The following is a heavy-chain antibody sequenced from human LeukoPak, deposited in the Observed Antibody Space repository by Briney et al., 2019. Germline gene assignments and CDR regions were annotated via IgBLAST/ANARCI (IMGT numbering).Heavy chain of an antibody. J-gene: IGHJ4*02. Sequence: PSETLSLTCAVYGGSFSGYYWSWIRQPPGKGLEWIGEINHSGSTNYNPSLKSRVTISVDTSKNQFSLKLSSVTAADTAVYYCARGGRPGMRCYFDYWGQGTLVTVSS. CDR1: GGSFSGYY. D-gene: IGHD3-10*01. V-gene: IGHV4-34*01. CDR2: INHSGST. CDR3: ARGGRPGMRCYFDY.